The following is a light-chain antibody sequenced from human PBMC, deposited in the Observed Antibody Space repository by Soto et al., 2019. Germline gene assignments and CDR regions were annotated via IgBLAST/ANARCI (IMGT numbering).Light chain of an antibody. V-gene: IGKV3-15*01. CDR3: QQYGSWPRT. CDR1: QSVSTY. J-gene: IGKJ1*01. Sequence: ETLMTQSPATLSVSPGERATLSCRASQSVSTYLAWYQQRPGQAPRLLIFGASTRATGFPARFSGSGSGTEFTLTISSLQSEDFAVYYCQQYGSWPRTFGQGTKVDIK. CDR2: GAS.